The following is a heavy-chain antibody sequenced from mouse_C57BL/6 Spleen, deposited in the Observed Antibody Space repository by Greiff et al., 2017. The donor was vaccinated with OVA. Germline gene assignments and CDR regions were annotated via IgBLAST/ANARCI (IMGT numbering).Heavy chain of an antibody. CDR1: GYTFTSYW. D-gene: IGHD1-1*01. Sequence: QVQLQQSGAELVMPGASVKLSCKASGYTFTSYWMHWVKQRPGPGLEWIGEIDPSDSYTNYNQKFKGKSTLTVDKSSSTAYMQLSSLTSEDSAVYYCARGSYRYFDVWGTGTTVTVSS. CDR3: ARGSYRYFDV. J-gene: IGHJ1*03. V-gene: IGHV1-69*01. CDR2: IDPSDSYT.